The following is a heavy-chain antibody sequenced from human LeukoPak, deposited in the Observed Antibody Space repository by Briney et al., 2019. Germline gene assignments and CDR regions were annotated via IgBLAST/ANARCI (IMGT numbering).Heavy chain of an antibody. CDR3: AGGQDGSDRSANHDY. CDR1: GGSISGSSYY. J-gene: IGHJ4*02. V-gene: IGHV4-39*07. Sequence: PSETLSLTCTVSGGSISGSSYYWGWIRQPPGKGLEWIGSIYYSGSTYYNPSLKSRVTISVDTSKNQFSLKLSSVTAADTAVYYCAGGQDGSDRSANHDYWGQGTLVTVSS. D-gene: IGHD1-26*01. CDR2: IYYSGST.